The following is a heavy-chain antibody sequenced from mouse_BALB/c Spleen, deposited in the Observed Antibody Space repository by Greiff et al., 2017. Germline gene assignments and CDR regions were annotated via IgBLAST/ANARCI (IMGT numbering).Heavy chain of an antibody. D-gene: IGHD1-1*01. CDR1: GFTFSDFY. CDR2: SRNKANDYTT. J-gene: IGHJ4*01. CDR3: ARDPLYYYGSSYGAMDY. Sequence: EVKLVESGGGLVQPGGSLRLSCATSGFTFSDFYMEWVRQPPGQRLEWIAASRNKANDYTTEYSASVKGRFIVSRDTSQSILYLQMNALRAEDTAIYYCARDPLYYYGSSYGAMDYWGQGTSVTVSS. V-gene: IGHV7-1*02.